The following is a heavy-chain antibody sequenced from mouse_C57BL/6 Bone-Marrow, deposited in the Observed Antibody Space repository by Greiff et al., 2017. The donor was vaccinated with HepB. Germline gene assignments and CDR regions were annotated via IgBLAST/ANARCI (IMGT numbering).Heavy chain of an antibody. V-gene: IGHV1-55*01. Sequence: QVQLQQPGAELVKPGASVKMSCKASGYTFTSYWITWVKQRPGQGLEWIGDNYPGSGSTNYNEKFKSKATLTVDTSSSTAYMQLSSLTSEDSAVYYCARSDYSNYGWFAYWGQGTLVTVSA. CDR1: GYTFTSYW. CDR2: NYPGSGST. D-gene: IGHD2-5*01. CDR3: ARSDYSNYGWFAY. J-gene: IGHJ3*01.